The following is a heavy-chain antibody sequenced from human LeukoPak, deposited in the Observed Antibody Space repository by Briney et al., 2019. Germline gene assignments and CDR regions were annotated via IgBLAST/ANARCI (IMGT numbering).Heavy chain of an antibody. V-gene: IGHV4-30-2*01. D-gene: IGHD3-22*01. CDR3: ARVVDYYDSSGGYWYFDL. J-gene: IGHJ2*01. CDR1: GGSISSGGY. Sequence: PSETLSLTCTVSGGSISSGGYWSWIRQTPGRGLEWIGYTLHSGRTYYNPPLKSRVTISVDRSKNQFSLKVSSMTAADTAVYYCARVVDYYDSSGGYWYFDLWGRGTLVTVSS. CDR2: TLHSGRT.